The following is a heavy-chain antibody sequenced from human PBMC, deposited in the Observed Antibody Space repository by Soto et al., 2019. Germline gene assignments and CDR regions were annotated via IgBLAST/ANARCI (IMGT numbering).Heavy chain of an antibody. CDR2: IIPIFGTA. CDR1: GGTFSSYA. Sequence: SVKVSCKASGGTFSSYAISWVRQAPGQGLEWMGGIIPIFGTANYAQKFQGRVTITADKSTSTAYMELSSLRSEDTAVYYCARDPAHYYDSSGYYYGNWFDPWGQGTLVTVSS. CDR3: ARDPAHYYDSSGYYYGNWFDP. J-gene: IGHJ5*02. D-gene: IGHD3-22*01. V-gene: IGHV1-69*06.